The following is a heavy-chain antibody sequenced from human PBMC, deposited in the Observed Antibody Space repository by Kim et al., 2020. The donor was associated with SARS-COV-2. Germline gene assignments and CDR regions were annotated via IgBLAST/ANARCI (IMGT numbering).Heavy chain of an antibody. Sequence: GGSLRLSCAASGFTFSSYAMRWVRQAPGKGLEWVAVISYDGSNKYYADSVKGRFTISRDNSKNTLYLQMNSLRAEDTAVYYCARGRGYSYGYFDYWGQGTLVTVSS. D-gene: IGHD5-18*01. CDR3: ARGRGYSYGYFDY. J-gene: IGHJ4*02. CDR1: GFTFSSYA. CDR2: ISYDGSNK. V-gene: IGHV3-30-3*01.